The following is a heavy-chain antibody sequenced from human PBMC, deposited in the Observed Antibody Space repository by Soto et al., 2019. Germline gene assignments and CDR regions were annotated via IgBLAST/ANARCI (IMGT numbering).Heavy chain of an antibody. D-gene: IGHD1-7*01. CDR1: GGSISSGGYS. CDR2: IYHSGST. CDR3: AREAGTTGMEF. V-gene: IGHV4-30-2*01. J-gene: IGHJ6*02. Sequence: QLQLQESGSGLVKPSQTLSLTCAVSGGSISSGGYSWSWIRQPPGKGLEWIGYIYHSGSTYYELSVNSGGTISVDRSKSQFALKLSSVTAADTAVYYCAREAGTTGMEFWGQGTTDVVSS.